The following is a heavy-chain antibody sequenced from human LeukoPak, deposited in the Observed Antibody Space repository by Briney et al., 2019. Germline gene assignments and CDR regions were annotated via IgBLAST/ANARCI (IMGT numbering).Heavy chain of an antibody. D-gene: IGHD3-16*01. CDR3: ARGGDY. J-gene: IGHJ4*02. CDR1: GFSFSSYA. V-gene: IGHV3-23*01. Sequence: GGSLRLSCAAYGFSFSSYAMIWVRQAPGKGLEWVSGISGGGSSTYYADSVKGRFTISRDKSKNTLYLQMSSLRAEDTAVYYCARGGDYWGQGTLVTVSS. CDR2: ISGGGSST.